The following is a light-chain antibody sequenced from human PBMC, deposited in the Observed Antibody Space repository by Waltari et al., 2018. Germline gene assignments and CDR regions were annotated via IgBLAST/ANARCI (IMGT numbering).Light chain of an antibody. J-gene: IGLJ2*01. CDR1: GSNIGAYD. Sequence: QSVLTQPPSVSGAPGQRVTLSCTGSGSNIGAYDVHWYHHRPGKAPTPLIYGGNNRPSGVPDRFFGSKPGTSASLAITSLRAEDEGVYYCQSYDTSLSVVFGGGTKLTVL. V-gene: IGLV1-40*01. CDR3: QSYDTSLSVV. CDR2: GGN.